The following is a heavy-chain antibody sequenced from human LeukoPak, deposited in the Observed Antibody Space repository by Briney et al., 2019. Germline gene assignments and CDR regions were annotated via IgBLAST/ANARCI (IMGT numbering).Heavy chain of an antibody. V-gene: IGHV4-59*08. J-gene: IGHJ4*02. CDR1: GDSISSYY. CDR3: ARHTSMAHFDY. Sequence: SETLSLTCSVSGDSISSYYWSWIRQPPGKGLEWIGYIYYSGSTNYNPSLKSRVTISVDTSKNQFSLKLDSVTAADTAIYHCARHTSMAHFDYWGQGALVTVSS. D-gene: IGHD1-1*01. CDR2: IYYSGST.